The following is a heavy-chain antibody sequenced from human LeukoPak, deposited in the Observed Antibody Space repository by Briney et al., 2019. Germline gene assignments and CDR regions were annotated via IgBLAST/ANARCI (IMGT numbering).Heavy chain of an antibody. CDR2: ISSSSSYI. CDR3: ARVSSSWYGYYYYMDV. D-gene: IGHD6-13*01. CDR1: GSTFSSYS. V-gene: IGHV3-21*01. Sequence: TGGSLRLSCAASGSTFSSYSMNWVRQAPGKGLEWVSSISSSSSYIYYADSVKGRFTISRDNAKNSLYLQMNSLRAEDTAVYYCARVSSSWYGYYYYMDVWGKGTTVTVSS. J-gene: IGHJ6*03.